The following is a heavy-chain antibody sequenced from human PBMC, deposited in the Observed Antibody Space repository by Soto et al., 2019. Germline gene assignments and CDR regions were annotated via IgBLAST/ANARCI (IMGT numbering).Heavy chain of an antibody. CDR2: IRSKTNSYAT. Sequence: EVQLVESGGGLVQPGGSLKLSCAASGFTFSGSAMHWVRQASGKGLEWVGRIRSKTNSYATAYAASEKGRFTISRDDSKNTAYLQMNSLKTEDTAVYYCTRHGIGLRFLEWLLDWGQGTLVTVSS. D-gene: IGHD3-3*01. V-gene: IGHV3-73*01. CDR1: GFTFSGSA. CDR3: TRHGIGLRFLEWLLD. J-gene: IGHJ4*02.